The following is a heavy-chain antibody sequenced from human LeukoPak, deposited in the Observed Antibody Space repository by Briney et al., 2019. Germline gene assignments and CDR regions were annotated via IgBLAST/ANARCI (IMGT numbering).Heavy chain of an antibody. Sequence: PGESLKISCKVSGYSFPNYWIGWVRQMPGKGLEWLGILYPGDSDTRYSPSFQGQVTISADKSISTAYLQWSSLKASDTAMYYCASRLRERFDSWGQGTLVTVSS. V-gene: IGHV5-51*01. CDR3: ASRLRERFDS. D-gene: IGHD5-12*01. CDR2: LYPGDSDT. J-gene: IGHJ4*02. CDR1: GYSFPNYW.